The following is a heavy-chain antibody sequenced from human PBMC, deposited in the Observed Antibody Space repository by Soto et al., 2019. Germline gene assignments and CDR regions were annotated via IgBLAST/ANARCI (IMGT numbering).Heavy chain of an antibody. D-gene: IGHD1-26*01. V-gene: IGHV1-8*01. CDR3: ARGVTAGVDY. Sequence: GASVKVSCKASGYSFTGLDINWVRQTTGQGLEWMGWMQPSSGRTGYAQKFQGRITMTRDTSINTAYMELSSLTSDDTAFYYCARGVTAGVDYWGQGTLVPVSS. J-gene: IGHJ4*02. CDR2: MQPSSGRT. CDR1: GYSFTGLD.